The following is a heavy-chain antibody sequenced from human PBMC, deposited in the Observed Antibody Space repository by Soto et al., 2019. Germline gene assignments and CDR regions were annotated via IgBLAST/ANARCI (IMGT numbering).Heavy chain of an antibody. CDR2: IYPGDSDT. CDR1: GYSFTIYW. Sequence: GESLKISCKGSGYSFTIYWIGWVRQMPGKGLEWMGIIYPGDSDTRYNPSFQGQVTISADRSISTAYLQMNSLRAEDTAIYYCANHRGFLVTQYFFDYWGQGTLVTVSS. CDR3: ANHRGFLVTQYFFDY. V-gene: IGHV5-51*01. D-gene: IGHD2-21*02. J-gene: IGHJ4*02.